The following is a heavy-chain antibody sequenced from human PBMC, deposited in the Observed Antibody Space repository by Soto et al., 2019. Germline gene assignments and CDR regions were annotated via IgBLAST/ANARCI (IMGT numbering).Heavy chain of an antibody. CDR2: IYYSGST. CDR3: ATLWFGEADY. V-gene: IGHV4-39*01. CDR1: GGSMSTSYY. J-gene: IGHJ4*02. Sequence: QLQLQESGPGLRKPSETLSLTCTVSGGSMSTSYYWGWIRQPPGKGLEWIGSIYYSGSTYYNPSLKSRVTISVDTSKNQFSLKLTSVTAADTSVYYCATLWFGEADYWGQGTLVTVSS. D-gene: IGHD3-10*01.